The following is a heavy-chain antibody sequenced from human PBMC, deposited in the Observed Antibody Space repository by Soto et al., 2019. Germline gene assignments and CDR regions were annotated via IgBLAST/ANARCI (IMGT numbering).Heavy chain of an antibody. J-gene: IGHJ3*02. V-gene: IGHV4-34*01. Sequence: SETLSLTCAVYGESFDGYYYWTWIRQPPGKGLEWIGEIHHSGTTNYNASLKSRVTISVDTSKNQFSLKLSSVTAADTAVYYCARVKRGAPLDAFDIWGQGTMVTVSS. D-gene: IGHD1-26*01. CDR2: IHHSGTT. CDR1: GESFDGYY. CDR3: ARVKRGAPLDAFDI.